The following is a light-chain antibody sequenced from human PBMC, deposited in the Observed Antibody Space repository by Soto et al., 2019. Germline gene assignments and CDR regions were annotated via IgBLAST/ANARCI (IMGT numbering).Light chain of an antibody. CDR1: SSDVGNHNL. CDR2: EGT. V-gene: IGLV2-23*01. Sequence: QSALTQPASVSGSPGQSITISCTGTSSDVGNHNLVSWYQHHPGKAPKLMIYEGTKRPSGVSNRFSGSKSGNTASLTISGLQAEDEAEYHCCSYAGSRIVVFGGGTKVTV. CDR3: CSYAGSRIVV. J-gene: IGLJ2*01.